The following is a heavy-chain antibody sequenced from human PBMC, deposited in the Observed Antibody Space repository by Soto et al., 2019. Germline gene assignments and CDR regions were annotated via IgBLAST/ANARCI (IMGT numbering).Heavy chain of an antibody. V-gene: IGHV3-30*18. J-gene: IGHJ6*02. CDR2: ISYDGSNK. D-gene: IGHD3-3*01. CDR1: GFTFSSYG. Sequence: QPGGSLRLCCAASGFTFSSYGMHGVRQAPGKGLEWVAVISYDGSNKYYADSVKGRFTISRDNSKNTLYLQMNSLRAEDTAVYYCAKGIFGVVERPLKKIYYYYGMDVWGQGTTVTVSS. CDR3: AKGIFGVVERPLKKIYYYYGMDV.